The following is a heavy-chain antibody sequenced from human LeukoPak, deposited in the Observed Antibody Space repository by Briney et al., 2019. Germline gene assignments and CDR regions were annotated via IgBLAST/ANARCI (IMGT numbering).Heavy chain of an antibody. CDR1: GFTFSSYS. CDR3: ARGAPVGQTCSSTSCYSN. Sequence: PGGSLRLSCAASGFTFSSYSMNWVRQAPGKGLEWVSSISSSSSYIYYADSVKGRFTISRDNAKNSLYLQMNSLRAEDTAVYYCARGAPVGQTCSSTSCYSNWGQGTLVTVSP. J-gene: IGHJ4*02. V-gene: IGHV3-21*01. CDR2: ISSSSSYI. D-gene: IGHD2-2*01.